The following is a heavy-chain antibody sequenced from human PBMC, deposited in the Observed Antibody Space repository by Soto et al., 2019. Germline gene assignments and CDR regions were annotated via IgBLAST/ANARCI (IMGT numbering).Heavy chain of an antibody. D-gene: IGHD3-3*01. Sequence: GGSLRLSCAASGFTFGTYAMSWVRQAPGKGLEWVSGISDSGDSTYYADSVKGRFTISRDNSKNMMYLQMNSLRAEDTALYYCAKTWSGAHFDYWGQGMLVTVS. CDR3: AKTWSGAHFDY. CDR2: ISDSGDST. CDR1: GFTFGTYA. J-gene: IGHJ4*02. V-gene: IGHV3-23*01.